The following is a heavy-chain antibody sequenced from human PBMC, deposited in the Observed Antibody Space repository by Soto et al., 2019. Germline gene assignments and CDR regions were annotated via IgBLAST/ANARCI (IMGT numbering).Heavy chain of an antibody. J-gene: IGHJ6*02. V-gene: IGHV4-34*01. D-gene: IGHD2-8*01. Sequence: PSETLSLTCAVYGGSFSGYYWSWIRQPPGKGLEWIGEINHSGSTNYNPSLKSRVTISVDTSKNQFSLKLSSVTAADTAVYYCAREFKAGYCTNGVCHTGYYYYGLDVWGQGTTVTVSS. CDR3: AREFKAGYCTNGVCHTGYYYYGLDV. CDR2: INHSGST. CDR1: GGSFSGYY.